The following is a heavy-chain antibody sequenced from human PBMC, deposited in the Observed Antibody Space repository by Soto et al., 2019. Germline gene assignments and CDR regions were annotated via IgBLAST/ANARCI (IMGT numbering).Heavy chain of an antibody. Sequence: TLSLTCAVYGGAFRGYYWSWIRQPPGKGLEWLGEISDSGSTNYNPSLKSRITISLDTSKKEISLRLSSVTAADTAVYYCARERGRYCSGESCYPFGPWGQGALVTVS. V-gene: IGHV4-34*01. CDR3: ARERGRYCSGESCYPFGP. J-gene: IGHJ5*02. D-gene: IGHD2-15*01. CDR1: GGAFRGYY. CDR2: ISDSGST.